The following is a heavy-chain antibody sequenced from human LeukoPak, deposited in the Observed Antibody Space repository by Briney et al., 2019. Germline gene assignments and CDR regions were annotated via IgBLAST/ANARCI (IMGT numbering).Heavy chain of an antibody. Sequence: SETLSLTCSVSGDSVSSLHSYWTWIRQPPGKGLEWIGYISYSGNTNYNPSLKSRVTISVDTSENYFSLRLTSVTAADTAVYYCARDSRLVGAWENYFYAMDVWGQGTTVTVSS. CDR3: ARDSRLVGAWENYFYAMDV. CDR1: GDSVSSLHSY. V-gene: IGHV4-61*03. CDR2: ISYSGNT. J-gene: IGHJ6*02. D-gene: IGHD1-26*01.